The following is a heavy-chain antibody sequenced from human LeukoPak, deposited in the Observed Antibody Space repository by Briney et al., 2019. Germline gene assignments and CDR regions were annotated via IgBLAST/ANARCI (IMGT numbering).Heavy chain of an antibody. CDR3: ARDFSGYWGMDV. CDR2: ISSGSSTI. V-gene: IGHV3-48*04. J-gene: IGHJ6*02. Sequence: GGSLRLSCAASGFTFSTYSMNWVRQAPGKGLEWVSFISSGSSTIYYADSVKGRFTISGDNAKNSLYLQMNSLRAEDTAVYYCARDFSGYWGMDVWGQGTTVTVSS. CDR1: GFTFSTYS. D-gene: IGHD3-22*01.